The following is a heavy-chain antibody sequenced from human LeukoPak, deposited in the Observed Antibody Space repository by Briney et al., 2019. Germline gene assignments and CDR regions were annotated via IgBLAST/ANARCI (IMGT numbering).Heavy chain of an antibody. CDR2: IWYDGSNK. CDR1: GFTFSSYG. D-gene: IGHD6-13*01. V-gene: IGHV3-33*08. Sequence: GSLRLSCAASGFTFSSYGMHWVRQAPGKGLEWVAVIWYDGSNKYYADSVKGRFTISRDNSKNTLYLQMNSLRAEDTAVYYCARDRGSSWYGYNWFDPWGQGTLVTVX. J-gene: IGHJ5*02. CDR3: ARDRGSSWYGYNWFDP.